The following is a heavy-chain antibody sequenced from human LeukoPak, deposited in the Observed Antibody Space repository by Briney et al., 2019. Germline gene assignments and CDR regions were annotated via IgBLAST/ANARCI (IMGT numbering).Heavy chain of an antibody. CDR2: ISSSSSTI. V-gene: IGHV3-48*02. Sequence: GGSLRLSCAASGFTFSSYSMNWVRQAPGKGLEWVSYISSSSSTIYYADSVKGRFTISRDNAKNSLYLQMNSLRDEDTAVYYCASYDYARGGGIDYWGQGTLVTVSS. CDR1: GFTFSSYS. J-gene: IGHJ4*02. CDR3: ASYDYARGGGIDY. D-gene: IGHD3-16*01.